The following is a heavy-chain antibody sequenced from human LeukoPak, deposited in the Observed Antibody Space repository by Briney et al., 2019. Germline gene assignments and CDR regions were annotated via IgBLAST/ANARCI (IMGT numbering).Heavy chain of an antibody. CDR1: GFTFNDYY. D-gene: IGHD6-13*01. V-gene: IGHV3-11*04. Sequence: PGGSLRLSCAASGFTFNDYYMSWIRQAPGKGLEWVSYISSSGSTIYYADSVKGRFTISRDNAKNSLYLQMNSLRAEDTAVYYCAREIAAADTIDYWGEGTPVTVSS. CDR3: AREIAAADTIDY. CDR2: ISSSGSTI. J-gene: IGHJ4*02.